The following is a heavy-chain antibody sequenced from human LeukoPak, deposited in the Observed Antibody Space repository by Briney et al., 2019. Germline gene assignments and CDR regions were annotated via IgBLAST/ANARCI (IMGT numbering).Heavy chain of an antibody. CDR3: ARDLGYDILTGYTDFDY. J-gene: IGHJ4*02. CDR1: GYTFTSYA. V-gene: IGHV7-4-1*02. D-gene: IGHD3-9*01. Sequence: ASVKVSGKASGYTFTSYAMNWVRQAPGQGLEWMGWINTNTGNPTYAQGFTGRFVFSLDTSVSTAYLQISSLKAEDTAVYYCARDLGYDILTGYTDFDYWGQGTLVTVSS. CDR2: INTNTGNP.